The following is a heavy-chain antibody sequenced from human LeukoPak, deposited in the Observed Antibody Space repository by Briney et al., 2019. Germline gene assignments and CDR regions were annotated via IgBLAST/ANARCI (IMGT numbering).Heavy chain of an antibody. CDR1: GGSFSGYY. CDR2: INHSGST. D-gene: IGHD3-22*01. Sequence: ASETLSLTCAVYGGSFSGYYWSWIRQPPGKGLEWIGEINHSGSTNYNPSLKSRVTISVDTSKNQFSLKLNSVTAADTALYYCAPGNSGYYFVWGQGTLVTVSS. J-gene: IGHJ4*02. V-gene: IGHV4-34*01. CDR3: APGNSGYYFV.